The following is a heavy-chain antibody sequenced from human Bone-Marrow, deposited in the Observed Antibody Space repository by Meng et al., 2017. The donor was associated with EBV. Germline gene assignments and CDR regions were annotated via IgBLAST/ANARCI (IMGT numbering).Heavy chain of an antibody. CDR2: NSPADDNT. Sequence: QVQLVQSGAEVEKPGASGKVSFKASGYTFTGYGISWLRQAPGQGPEWMGWNSPADDNTHTAQKFQGRITMTADTSTTTAYMELTSLTSDDTALYYCARDQGMRGVAVTGVDYWGQGTLVTVSS. CDR1: GYTFTGYG. V-gene: IGHV1-18*01. J-gene: IGHJ4*02. CDR3: ARDQGMRGVAVTGVDY. D-gene: IGHD6-19*01.